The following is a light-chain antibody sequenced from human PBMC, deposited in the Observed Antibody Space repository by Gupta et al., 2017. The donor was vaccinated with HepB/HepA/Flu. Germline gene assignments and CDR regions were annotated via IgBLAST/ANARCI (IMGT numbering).Light chain of an antibody. CDR3: TGDGWSPVFT. V-gene: IGKV3-20*01. CDR2: GAP. CDR1: QSVSSSY. Sequence: DIVLTQSPGTLSLSPGERATLSCRASQSVSSSYLAWKTHKPGQAPRLLTYGAPSRAMGIPDRYSRSRYGPGFTLTISRRDREHFAVYSCTGDGWSPVFTSGPATKVDI. J-gene: IGKJ3*01.